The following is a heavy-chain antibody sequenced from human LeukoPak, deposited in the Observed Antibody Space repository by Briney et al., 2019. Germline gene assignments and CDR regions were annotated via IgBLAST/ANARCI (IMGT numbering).Heavy chain of an antibody. D-gene: IGHD4-17*01. CDR1: GFSFSDYW. J-gene: IGHJ5*02. CDR3: ARDPDSGDAYNWFDP. Sequence: GGSLRLSCVASGFSFSDYWVSWVRQTPGKGLGWLANINQYGTEKYYADSMKGRFTISRDNAKNSLYLQMNSLRVEDSGVYYCARDPDSGDAYNWFDPWGQGTQVTVSS. V-gene: IGHV3-7*01. CDR2: INQYGTEK.